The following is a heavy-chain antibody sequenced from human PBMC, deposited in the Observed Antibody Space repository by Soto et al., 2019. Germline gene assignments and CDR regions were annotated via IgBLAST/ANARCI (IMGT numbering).Heavy chain of an antibody. J-gene: IGHJ4*02. V-gene: IGHV1-18*01. D-gene: IGHD3-3*01. Sequence: GASVKVSCKASGYTFTSYGISWARQAPGQGLEWMGWISAYNGNTNYAQKLQGRVTMTTDTSTSTAYMELRSLRSDDTAVYYCARDQPNYDFWSGSANSIDYWRQGTLVPLSS. CDR1: GYTFTSYG. CDR2: ISAYNGNT. CDR3: ARDQPNYDFWSGSANSIDY.